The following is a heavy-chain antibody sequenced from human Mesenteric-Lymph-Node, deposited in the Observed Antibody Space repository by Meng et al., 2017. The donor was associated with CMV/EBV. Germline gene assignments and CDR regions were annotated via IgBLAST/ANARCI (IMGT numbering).Heavy chain of an antibody. Sequence: ASVKVSCKASGYTFTGYYINWVRQAPGQGLEWMGWINPNSGGTKYAQKFQGRVTMTSDTSISTVYMELSRLRSDDTAIYYCARVFYSFYCTSTSCFGDSFDIWGQGTMVTVSS. CDR3: ARVFYSFYCTSTSCFGDSFDI. D-gene: IGHD2-2*01. J-gene: IGHJ3*02. CDR1: GYTFTGYY. V-gene: IGHV1-2*02. CDR2: INPNSGGT.